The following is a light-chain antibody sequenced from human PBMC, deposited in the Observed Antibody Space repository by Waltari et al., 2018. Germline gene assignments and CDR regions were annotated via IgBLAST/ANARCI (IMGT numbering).Light chain of an antibody. CDR3: QVSDSTADLVV. CDR1: NIGGSS. J-gene: IGLJ2*01. Sequence: SYVLTQPPSVSVAPGETSRITCGGDNIGGSSVHWYQQKPGQAPVLVLYYDSNRPSGIPERFSGSNFGNTATLTISRVEAGDEADYYCQVSDSTADLVVFGGGTKLTVL. CDR2: YDS. V-gene: IGLV3-21*04.